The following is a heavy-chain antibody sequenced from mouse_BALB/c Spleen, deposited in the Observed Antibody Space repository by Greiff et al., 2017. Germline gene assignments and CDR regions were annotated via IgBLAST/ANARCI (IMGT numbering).Heavy chain of an antibody. V-gene: IGHV1-4*01. D-gene: IGHD3-2*01. CDR1: GYTFTSYT. CDR2: INPSSGYT. CDR3: ARSDSSGYAMDY. Sequence: QVQLQQSGAELARPGASVKMSCKASGYTFTSYTMHWVKQRPGQGLEWIGYINPSSGYTNYNQKFKDKATLTADKSSSTAYMQLSSLTSEDSAVYYCARSDSSGYAMDYWGQGTSVTVSS. J-gene: IGHJ4*01.